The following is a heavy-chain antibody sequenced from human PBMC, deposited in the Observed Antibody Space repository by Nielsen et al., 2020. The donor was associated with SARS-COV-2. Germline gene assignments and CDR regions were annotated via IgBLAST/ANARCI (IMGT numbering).Heavy chain of an antibody. D-gene: IGHD3-22*01. Sequence: GESLKISCAASGFTFSSYGMHWVRQAPGKGLEWVAVISYDGSNKYYADSVKGRFTISRDNSKNTLYLQMNSLRAEDTAVYYCARATPYYYDSNGYYGYWGQGTLVTVSS. CDR3: ARATPYYYDSNGYYGY. J-gene: IGHJ4*02. V-gene: IGHV3-30*03. CDR1: GFTFSSYG. CDR2: ISYDGSNK.